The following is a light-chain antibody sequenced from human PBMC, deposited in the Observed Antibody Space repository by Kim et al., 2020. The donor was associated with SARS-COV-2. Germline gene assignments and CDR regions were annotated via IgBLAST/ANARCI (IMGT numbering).Light chain of an antibody. CDR1: GLRSYY. J-gene: IGLJ3*02. V-gene: IGLV3-19*01. CDR2: GKN. CDR3: NSRDSSGNHWV. Sequence: ALRQTARITCQGDGLRSYYASWYQQQPGQAPVLVIYGKNNRPSGIPDRFSGSSSGNTASLTITGAQAEDEADYYCNSRDSSGNHWVFGGGTQLTVL.